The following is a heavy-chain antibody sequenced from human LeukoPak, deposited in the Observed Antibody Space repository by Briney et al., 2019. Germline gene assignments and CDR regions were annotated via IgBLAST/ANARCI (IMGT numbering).Heavy chain of an antibody. CDR3: AREWELPLGCYYYMDV. J-gene: IGHJ6*03. CDR2: IYTSGST. CDR1: GGSTSSYY. D-gene: IGHD1-26*01. V-gene: IGHV4-4*07. Sequence: SETLSLTCTVSGGSTSSYYWSWIRQPAGKGLEWIGRIYTSGSTNYNPSLKSRVTMSVDTSKNQFSLKLSSVTAADTAVYYCAREWELPLGCYYYMDVWGKGTTVTVSS.